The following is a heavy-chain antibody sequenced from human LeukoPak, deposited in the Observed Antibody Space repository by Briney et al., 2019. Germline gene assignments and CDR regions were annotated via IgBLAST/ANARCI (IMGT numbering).Heavy chain of an antibody. CDR1: GFNFRNYA. J-gene: IGHJ4*02. Sequence: GGSLRLSCAASGFNFRNYAMSWVRQAPGKGLEWVSGLGGSGVRTYYADAVKGRCTISRDNSKNTLNLQINSLRAEDTAVYYCAKGSYDYSGYYNYWGQGILVTVSS. CDR2: LGGSGVRT. V-gene: IGHV3-23*01. CDR3: AKGSYDYSGYYNY. D-gene: IGHD3-22*01.